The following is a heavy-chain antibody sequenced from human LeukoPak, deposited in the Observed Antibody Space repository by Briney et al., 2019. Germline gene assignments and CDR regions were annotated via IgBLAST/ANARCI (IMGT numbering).Heavy chain of an antibody. V-gene: IGHV1-69*04. Sequence: ASVKVSCKASGGTFTSYAISWVRQAPGQGLEWMGRIIPLLGVANYARKFQGRVTITADKSTSTAYMELSSLRSEDTAVYYCARGRRGPGIGDYYYGMDVWGQGTTVTVSS. J-gene: IGHJ6*02. CDR1: GGTFTSYA. CDR3: ARGRRGPGIGDYYYGMDV. CDR2: IIPLLGVA. D-gene: IGHD1-1*01.